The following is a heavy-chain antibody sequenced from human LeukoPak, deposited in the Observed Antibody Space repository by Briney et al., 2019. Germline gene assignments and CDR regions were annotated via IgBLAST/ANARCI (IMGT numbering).Heavy chain of an antibody. CDR3: ARGPYSGYTLRPLDY. CDR1: GGSISSYY. Sequence: SETLSLTCTVSGGSISSYYWSWIRQSPGKGLEWIGHIYYSGSIKYNPSLKSRVTISLDMSKNQFSLKLTSVIAADTAVYYCARGPYSGYTLRPLDYWGQGTLVTVSS. D-gene: IGHD5-12*01. CDR2: IYYSGSI. J-gene: IGHJ4*02. V-gene: IGHV4-59*01.